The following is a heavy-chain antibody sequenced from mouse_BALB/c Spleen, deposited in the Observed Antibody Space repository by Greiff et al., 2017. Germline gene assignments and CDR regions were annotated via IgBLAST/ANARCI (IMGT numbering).Heavy chain of an antibody. CDR3: ARGGYGHYYAMDY. V-gene: IGHV3-6*02. Sequence: EVKVEESGPGLVKPSQSLSLTCSVTGYSITSGYYWNWIRQFPGNKLEWMGYISYDGSNNYNPSLKNRISITRDTSKNQFFLKLNSVTTEDTATYYCARGGYGHYYAMDYWGQGTSVTVSS. CDR1: GYSITSGYY. D-gene: IGHD1-1*02. J-gene: IGHJ4*01. CDR2: ISYDGSN.